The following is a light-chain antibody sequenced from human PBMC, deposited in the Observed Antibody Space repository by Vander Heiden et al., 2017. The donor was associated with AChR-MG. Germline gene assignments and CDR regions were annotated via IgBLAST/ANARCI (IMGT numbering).Light chain of an antibody. CDR1: SSDVGGYNY. V-gene: IGLV2-14*01. Sequence: QSALTQPASVSGSPGQSITISCTGTSSDVGGYNYVSWYQQYSGKAPNLIIYDVSKRPSGVSIRFSGSKSGNTASLTISGRRAEDEADYFCSSYANSSPWVFGAGTKLTVL. CDR3: SSYANSSPWV. CDR2: DVS. J-gene: IGLJ3*02.